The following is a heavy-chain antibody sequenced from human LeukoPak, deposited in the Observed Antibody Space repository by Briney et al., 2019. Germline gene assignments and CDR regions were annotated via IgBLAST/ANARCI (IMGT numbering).Heavy chain of an antibody. Sequence: GESLKISCKGSGYRFTSYWIGWVRQMPGKGLEWMGIIYPGDSDTRYSPSFQGQVTISADKSISTAYLQWSSLKALDTAMYYCARPTRTAYSSGWSPLDYWGQGTLVTVSS. V-gene: IGHV5-51*01. J-gene: IGHJ4*02. D-gene: IGHD6-19*01. CDR2: IYPGDSDT. CDR1: GYRFTSYW. CDR3: ARPTRTAYSSGWSPLDY.